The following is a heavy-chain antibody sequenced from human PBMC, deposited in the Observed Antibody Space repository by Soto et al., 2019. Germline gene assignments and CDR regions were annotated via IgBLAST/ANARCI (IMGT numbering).Heavy chain of an antibody. J-gene: IGHJ6*02. CDR3: VKDFLGSTSSYGMDV. V-gene: IGHV3-64D*06. Sequence: EVQLVESGGGLVQPGGSLRLSCSASGFTFGNYAMHWVRQAPGKGLEYVSTISSNGGSTYYADSVKGRFSISRDNSKNTPYLQMSTLRAEDTAVYYCVKDFLGSTSSYGMDVWGQGTAVTVSS. CDR1: GFTFGNYA. D-gene: IGHD2-2*01. CDR2: ISSNGGST.